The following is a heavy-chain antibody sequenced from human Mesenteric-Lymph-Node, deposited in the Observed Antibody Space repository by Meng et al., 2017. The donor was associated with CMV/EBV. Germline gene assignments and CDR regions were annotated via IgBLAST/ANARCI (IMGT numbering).Heavy chain of an antibody. J-gene: IGHJ4*02. CDR2: MDPNTGNT. D-gene: IGHD2-2*01. CDR3: ARAHRYCSSTSCLYYFDY. Sequence: ASVKVSCKASGYTFTSYDINWVRHITGQGLEWMGWMDPNTGNTDYAQKFQGRVTMTRDTSISTAYMELSSLRAEDTAVYYCARAHRYCSSTSCLYYFDYWGQGTLVTVSS. CDR1: GYTFTSYD. V-gene: IGHV1-8*02.